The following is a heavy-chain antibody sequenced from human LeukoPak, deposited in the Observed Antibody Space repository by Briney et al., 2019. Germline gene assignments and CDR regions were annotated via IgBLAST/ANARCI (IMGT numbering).Heavy chain of an antibody. V-gene: IGHV1-18*01. CDR2: ISAYNGNT. J-gene: IGHJ3*02. CDR3: ARDWDCSGGSCENVFDI. CDR1: GYTFTSYG. D-gene: IGHD2-15*01. Sequence: ASVKVSCKASGYTFTSYGISWVRQAPGQGLEWMGWISAYNGNTNYAQKLQGTVTMTTDPSTSTAYMELRSLKSDDTAVYYCARDWDCSGGSCENVFDIWGQGTIVIVSS.